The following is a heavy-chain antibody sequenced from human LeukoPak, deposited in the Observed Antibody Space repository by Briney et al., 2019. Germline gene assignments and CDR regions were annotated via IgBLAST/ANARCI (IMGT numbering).Heavy chain of an antibody. Sequence: GGSLRLSCAASGFTFSSYGMHWVRQAPGKGLEWVAVIWYDGSNKYYADSVKSRFTISRDNSKNTLYLQMNSLRAEDTAVYYCAREYNWYFDLWGRGTLVTVSS. J-gene: IGHJ2*01. CDR3: AREYNWYFDL. V-gene: IGHV3-33*01. CDR1: GFTFSSYG. D-gene: IGHD5-18*01. CDR2: IWYDGSNK.